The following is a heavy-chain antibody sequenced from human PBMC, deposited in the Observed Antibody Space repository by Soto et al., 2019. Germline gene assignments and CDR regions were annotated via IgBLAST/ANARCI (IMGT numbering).Heavy chain of an antibody. CDR1: GFTFSKHW. D-gene: IGHD6-13*01. V-gene: IGHV3-74*01. CDR3: VRDWYVEAS. Sequence: GGSLRLSCAASGFTFSKHWMHWVRQAPGKRLVWVSHITSDGSRTTYADSVKGRFTISRDNAKNTLYLQMNSLRAEDTALYYWVRDWYVEASWGKGTLVTVSS. J-gene: IGHJ5*02. CDR2: ITSDGSRT.